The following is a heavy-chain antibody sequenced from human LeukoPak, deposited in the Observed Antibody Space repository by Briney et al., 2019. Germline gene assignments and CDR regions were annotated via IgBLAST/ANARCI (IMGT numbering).Heavy chain of an antibody. CDR2: INGDGSGT. CDR3: ARAPGQNHAFDI. Sequence: GESLKISCVASEFTFSSYWMHWVRQAPGKGLVWVSRINGDGSGTTYADSVKGRFTISRDNAKNTLYLQMNSLRAEDMAVYYCARAPGQNHAFDIWGQGTMVTVSS. J-gene: IGHJ3*02. CDR1: EFTFSSYW. V-gene: IGHV3-74*03.